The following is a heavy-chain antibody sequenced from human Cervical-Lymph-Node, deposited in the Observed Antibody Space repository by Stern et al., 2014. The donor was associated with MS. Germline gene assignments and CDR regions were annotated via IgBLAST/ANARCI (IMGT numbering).Heavy chain of an antibody. CDR3: ARDGSTVTMTVVVDAFDV. J-gene: IGHJ3*01. CDR2: ISSSGSYI. CDR1: GFTFSLYT. D-gene: IGHD3-22*01. V-gene: IGHV3-21*01. Sequence: EVQLLQSGGGLVKPGGSLRLSCAASGFTFSLYTMNWVRQAPGKGLEWVSSISSSGSYIYYADSLKGRFTISRDNDKKSLYLQMNSLSAEDTAVYYCARDGSTVTMTVVVDAFDVWGQGTMVTVSS.